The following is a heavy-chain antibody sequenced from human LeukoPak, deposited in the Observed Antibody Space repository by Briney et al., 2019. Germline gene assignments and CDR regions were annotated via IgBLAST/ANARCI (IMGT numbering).Heavy chain of an antibody. CDR1: GFTFSSYA. CDR2: ISGSGGST. D-gene: IGHD3-10*01. Sequence: AGGSLRLSCAASGFTFSSYAMSWVRQAPGKGLEWVSAISGSGGSTYYADSVKGRFTISRDNSKNTLYLQMSSLRAEDTAVYYCAKDLWFGDNQGYWGQGTLVTVSS. CDR3: AKDLWFGDNQGY. J-gene: IGHJ4*02. V-gene: IGHV3-23*01.